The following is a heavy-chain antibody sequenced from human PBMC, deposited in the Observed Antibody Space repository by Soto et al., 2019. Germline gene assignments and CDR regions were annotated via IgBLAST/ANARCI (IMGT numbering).Heavy chain of an antibody. CDR1: GFTFRNYN. Sequence: EVQLVESGGGLVKAGGSLRLFCTASGFTFRNYNMNWVRQAPGKGLEWVSSISTGGAYMFYADSVKGRLTISRDNAQNSLFLQIDSPRAEDTAVYYCARDIASPGGDYFDSWGQGTLVTVSS. CDR3: ARDIASPGGDYFDS. V-gene: IGHV3-21*06. D-gene: IGHD2-21*01. CDR2: ISTGGAYM. J-gene: IGHJ4*02.